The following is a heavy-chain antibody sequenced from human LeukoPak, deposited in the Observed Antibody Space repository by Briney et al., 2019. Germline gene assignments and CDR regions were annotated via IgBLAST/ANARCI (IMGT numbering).Heavy chain of an antibody. CDR3: AKDWADYDFWSGYHTTGAFDI. CDR1: GFTVSSNY. J-gene: IGHJ3*02. V-gene: IGHV3-23*01. Sequence: GGSLRLSCAASGFTVSSNYMSWVRQAPGKGLEWVSAISGSGGSTYYADSVKGRFTISRDNSKNTLYLQMNSLRAEDTAVYYCAKDWADYDFWSGYHTTGAFDIWGQGTMVTVSS. CDR2: ISGSGGST. D-gene: IGHD3-3*01.